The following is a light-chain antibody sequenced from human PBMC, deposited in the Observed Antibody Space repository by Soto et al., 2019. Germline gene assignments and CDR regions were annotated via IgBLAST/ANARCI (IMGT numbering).Light chain of an antibody. CDR1: GSKIGSNT. CDR2: SND. Sequence: QSVLTQPPSASGTPGQRVTISCSGSGSKIGSNTVNWYQQLPGTAPKVVIHSNDQRPSGVPNRFSASKSGTSASLAISELQSEDEADYYCEAWDDSLSGPVFGGGTKVTVL. CDR3: EAWDDSLSGPV. J-gene: IGLJ2*01. V-gene: IGLV1-44*01.